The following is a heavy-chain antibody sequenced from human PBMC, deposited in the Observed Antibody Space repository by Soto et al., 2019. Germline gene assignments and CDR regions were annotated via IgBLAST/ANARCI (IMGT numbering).Heavy chain of an antibody. CDR1: GYTFTSYG. CDR3: ASVLRSLYRPDP. V-gene: IGHV1-18*04. D-gene: IGHD2-8*02. Sequence: QVQLVQSGAEVKKPGASVKVSCKASGYTFTSYGISWARQAPGQGLEWMGWISAYNGNTNYAQKHQGRVTMTTGTPTSTAYIELRIMSFEDKDVYHCASVLRSLYRPDPSGHGALVTVAS. CDR2: ISAYNGNT. J-gene: IGHJ5*02.